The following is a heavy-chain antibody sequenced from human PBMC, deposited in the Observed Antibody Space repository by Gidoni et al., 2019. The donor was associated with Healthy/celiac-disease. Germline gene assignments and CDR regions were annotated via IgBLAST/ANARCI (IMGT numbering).Heavy chain of an antibody. CDR2: ISYDGSNK. D-gene: IGHD1-1*01. Sequence: QVQLVESGGGVVQPGRSVRLSCAASGFTFSSYGMHWVRQAPGKGLEWVAVISYDGSNKYYADSVKGRFTISRDNSKNTLYLQMNSLRAEDTAVYYCAKNWNDVYYYYGMDVWGQGTTVTVSS. V-gene: IGHV3-30*18. CDR1: GFTFSSYG. J-gene: IGHJ6*02. CDR3: AKNWNDVYYYYGMDV.